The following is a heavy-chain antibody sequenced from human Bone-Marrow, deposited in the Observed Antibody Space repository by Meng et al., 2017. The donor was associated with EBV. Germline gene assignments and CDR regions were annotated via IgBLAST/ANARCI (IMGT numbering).Heavy chain of an antibody. CDR3: AHSEQHLIPLFDY. J-gene: IGHJ4*02. Sequence: QSPLMQFGPLRLNPPQTLTLTCTCSGLPLITSGLGLGWHRQAQGKDLDWLALISWNNNKRYSPSLKSRLTITKDTSKNQVVLTITNMDPVDTSTYYCAHSEQHLIPLFDYWGQGTLVTVSS. V-gene: IGHV2-5*01. CDR2: ISWNNNK. D-gene: IGHD6-13*01. CDR1: GLPLITSGLG.